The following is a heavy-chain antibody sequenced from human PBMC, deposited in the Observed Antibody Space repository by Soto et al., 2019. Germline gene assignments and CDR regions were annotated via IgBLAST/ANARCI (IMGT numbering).Heavy chain of an antibody. Sequence: QVQLVESGGGEVQPGKSLRLSCVGSGFTFSTYGIHWIRQAPGKGLEWVALITDDGGNTYYADSVRGRFTVSRDNSKNTLYLQVHSLGYEDTAVYYCARAIFGNAVDVWGPGATVIVSS. D-gene: IGHD2-15*01. CDR2: ITDDGGNT. CDR3: ARAIFGNAVDV. J-gene: IGHJ6*02. V-gene: IGHV3-30-3*01. CDR1: GFTFSTYG.